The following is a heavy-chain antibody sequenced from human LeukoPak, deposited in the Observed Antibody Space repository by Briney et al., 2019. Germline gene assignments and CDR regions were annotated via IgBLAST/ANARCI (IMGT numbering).Heavy chain of an antibody. CDR3: ARVCCSGGSCYPPERPNWFDP. Sequence: SETLSPTCTVSGGSISSSSYYWGWIRQPPGKGLEWIGSIYYSGSTYYNPSLKSRVTISVDTSKNQFSLKLSSVTAADTAVYYCARVCCSGGSCYPPERPNWFDPWGQGTLVTVSS. D-gene: IGHD2-15*01. CDR1: GGSISSSSYY. V-gene: IGHV4-39*07. J-gene: IGHJ5*02. CDR2: IYYSGST.